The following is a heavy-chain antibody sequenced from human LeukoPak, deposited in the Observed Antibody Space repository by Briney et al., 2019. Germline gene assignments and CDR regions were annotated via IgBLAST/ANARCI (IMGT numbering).Heavy chain of an antibody. Sequence: SVKVSCKTSGGTFSSYAISWVRQAPGQGLEWMGGIITIFGTAKYAQKFQGRVTITADESTTTAYMELRSLRSDDTAVYYCARDGGWYCSGGSCYSSFDIWGQGTMVTVSS. V-gene: IGHV1-69*13. CDR2: IITIFGTA. D-gene: IGHD2-15*01. J-gene: IGHJ3*02. CDR3: ARDGGWYCSGGSCYSSFDI. CDR1: GGTFSSYA.